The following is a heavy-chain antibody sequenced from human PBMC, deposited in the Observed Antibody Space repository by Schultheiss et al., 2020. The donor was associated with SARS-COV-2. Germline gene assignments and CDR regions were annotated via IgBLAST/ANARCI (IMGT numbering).Heavy chain of an antibody. CDR3: GRMNLYSFDY. V-gene: IGHV4-39*07. Sequence: GSLRLSCTVSGGSISSSSYYWGWIRQPPGKGLEWIGSIYYSGSTYYNPSLKSRVTISVDTSKNQFSLKLNSVTASDTAVYFCGRMNLYSFDYWGRGALVTVSS. D-gene: IGHD1-14*01. CDR2: IYYSGST. J-gene: IGHJ4*02. CDR1: GGSISSSSYY.